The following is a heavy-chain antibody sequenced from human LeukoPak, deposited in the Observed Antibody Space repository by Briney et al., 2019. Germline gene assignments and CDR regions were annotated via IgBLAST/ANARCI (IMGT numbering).Heavy chain of an antibody. D-gene: IGHD4-17*01. J-gene: IGHJ4*02. CDR2: IYYSGST. CDR3: ARVDGTVSLDY. V-gene: IGHV4-30-4*01. Sequence: SETLSLTCTVSAGSISIGDYYWSWIRQPPGKGLEWIGYIYYSGSTYYNPSLKSRITISGDTSKNQFSLKVSSVTATDTAVYYCARVDGTVSLDYWGQGTLVTVSS. CDR1: AGSISIGDYY.